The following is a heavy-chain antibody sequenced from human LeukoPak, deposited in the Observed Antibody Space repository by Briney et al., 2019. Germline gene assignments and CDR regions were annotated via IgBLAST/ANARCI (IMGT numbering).Heavy chain of an antibody. CDR3: ARPPYSSGLGGNWFDP. V-gene: IGHV4-34*01. D-gene: IGHD6-19*01. CDR1: GGSFSDYY. J-gene: IGHJ5*02. CDR2: INHRGTT. Sequence: DPSETLSLTCAVYGGSFSDYYWSWIRQPPGRGLEWIGEINHRGTTNYSPSLKSRVAISVDTSKNQFSLKLTSVTAADTAVYYCARPPYSSGLGGNWFDPWGQGTLVTVSS.